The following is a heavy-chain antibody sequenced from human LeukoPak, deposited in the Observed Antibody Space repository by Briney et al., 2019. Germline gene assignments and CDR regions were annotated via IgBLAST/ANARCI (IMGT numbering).Heavy chain of an antibody. CDR3: AKLAAAGTWDYFDY. J-gene: IGHJ4*02. Sequence: GGSLRLSCAASGFTFTNYAMHWVRQTPGKGLEWVALISSDGSKNIYADPVKGRFTVSRDNSKNTLYLQMNSLRAEDTAVYYCAKLAAAGTWDYFDYWGQGTLVTVSS. CDR2: ISSDGSKN. D-gene: IGHD6-13*01. CDR1: GFTFTNYA. V-gene: IGHV3-30*18.